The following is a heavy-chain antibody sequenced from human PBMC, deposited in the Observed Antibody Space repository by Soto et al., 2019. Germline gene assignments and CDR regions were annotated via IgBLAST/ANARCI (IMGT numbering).Heavy chain of an antibody. CDR3: ARHSSCSSTSCYAYYYYYGMDV. Sequence: PGESLKISCKGSGYSFTSYWIGWVRQMPGKGLEWMGIIYPGDSDTRYSPSFQGQVTISADKSISTAYLQWSSLKASDTAMYYCARHSSCSSTSCYAYYYYYGMDVWGKGTTVTVSS. J-gene: IGHJ6*04. D-gene: IGHD2-2*01. CDR1: GYSFTSYW. V-gene: IGHV5-51*01. CDR2: IYPGDSDT.